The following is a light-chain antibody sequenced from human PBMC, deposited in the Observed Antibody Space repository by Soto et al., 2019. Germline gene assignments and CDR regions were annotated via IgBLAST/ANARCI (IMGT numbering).Light chain of an antibody. CDR2: DAS. Sequence: PWERCTLSYRASQTFSNIAWYQQKPGQSPRLLVYDASTRATAIPARFSGSGSGTEFTLTINTLQPEDFAVYYCQQYYQWPSYTFGQGTKVDIK. J-gene: IGKJ2*01. CDR1: QTFSN. CDR3: QQYYQWPSYT. V-gene: IGKV3-15*01.